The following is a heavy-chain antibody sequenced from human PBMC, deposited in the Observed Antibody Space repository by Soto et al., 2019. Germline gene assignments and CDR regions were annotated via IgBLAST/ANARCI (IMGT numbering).Heavy chain of an antibody. CDR2: IYYSGTT. V-gene: IGHV4-59*01. Sequence: PSETLSLTCTVSGGSISSYYWNWIRQPPGKGLEWIGYIYYSGTTNYNPSLKSRVTISVDTSKNQFSLKLSSMTAADTAVYYCARGAYKYYYYGMDVWGQGTTVTVS. D-gene: IGHD1-1*01. CDR3: ARGAYKYYYYGMDV. J-gene: IGHJ6*02. CDR1: GGSISSYY.